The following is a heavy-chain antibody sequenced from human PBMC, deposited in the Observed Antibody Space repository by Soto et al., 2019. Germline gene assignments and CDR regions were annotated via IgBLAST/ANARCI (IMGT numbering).Heavy chain of an antibody. CDR3: GRGIYGSTWQGGNWFDP. J-gene: IGHJ5*02. V-gene: IGHV4-59*01. D-gene: IGHD6-13*01. Sequence: SETLSLTCTVSGVSIRDYYWSWIRQVPGKGLEWIAYIYHSGSTSYNPSLKSRVTISVDTSKNQMSLNLTSVTAADTAVYYCGRGIYGSTWQGGNWFDPWGQGTMVTVSS. CDR2: IYHSGST. CDR1: GVSIRDYY.